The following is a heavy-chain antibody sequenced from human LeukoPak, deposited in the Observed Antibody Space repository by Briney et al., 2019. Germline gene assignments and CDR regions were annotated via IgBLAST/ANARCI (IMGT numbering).Heavy chain of an antibody. CDR1: GYTFTGYY. CDR3: AREVGYGSGSYWEEERIFDY. D-gene: IGHD3-10*01. Sequence: GASVKVSCKASGYTFTGYYMHWVRQAPGQGLEWMGWINPILGIANYAQKLQGRVTITADKSTSTAYMELSSLRSEDTAVYYCAREVGYGSGSYWEEERIFDYWGQGTLVTVSS. V-gene: IGHV1-69*10. CDR2: INPILGIA. J-gene: IGHJ4*02.